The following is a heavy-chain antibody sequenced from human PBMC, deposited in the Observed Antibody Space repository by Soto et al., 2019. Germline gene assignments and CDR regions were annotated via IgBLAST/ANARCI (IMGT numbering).Heavy chain of an antibody. J-gene: IGHJ4*02. V-gene: IGHV4-59*01. CDR3: ASLNYYDSSGFYY. CDR1: GGSISSYY. Sequence: LSLTCTVSGGSISSYYWSWIRQPPGKGLEWIGYIYYSGSTNYNPSLKSRVTISVDTSKNQFSLKLSSVTAADTAVYYCASLNYYDSSGFYYWGQGTLVTVSS. CDR2: IYYSGST. D-gene: IGHD3-22*01.